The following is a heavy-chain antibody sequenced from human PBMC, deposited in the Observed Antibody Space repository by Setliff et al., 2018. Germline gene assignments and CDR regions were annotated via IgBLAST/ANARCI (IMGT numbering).Heavy chain of an antibody. CDR3: ARSFSRSEKFLLDY. CDR1: GGSFSGYY. CDR2: IIHSRST. D-gene: IGHD2-15*01. J-gene: IGHJ4*02. V-gene: IGHV4-34*12. Sequence: KPSETLSLTCAVYGGSFSGYYWSWIRQPPGKRLEWIGEIIHSRSTNYSPSLKSRVTISMDTSKNQFSLKVSSVTAADTAVYYCARSFSRSEKFLLDYWGQGALVTVSS.